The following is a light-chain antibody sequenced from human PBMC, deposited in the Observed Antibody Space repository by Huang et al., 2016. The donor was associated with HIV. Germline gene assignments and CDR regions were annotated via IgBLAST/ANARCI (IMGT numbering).Light chain of an antibody. V-gene: IGKV3-11*01. CDR1: QSVTNY. J-gene: IGKJ4*01. Sequence: EVVLTQSPATLSLSPGERATLSCRASQSVTNYLAWYQQKPGQPPRLLSYDASNRATGVPARFSGSGSGTDFTLTISSLEPEDFAVYYCQQRGNWPPVTFGGGTKVEIK. CDR3: QQRGNWPPVT. CDR2: DAS.